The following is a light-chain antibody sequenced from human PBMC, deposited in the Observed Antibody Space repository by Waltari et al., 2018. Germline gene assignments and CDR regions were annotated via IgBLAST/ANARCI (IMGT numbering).Light chain of an antibody. J-gene: IGLJ2*01. V-gene: IGLV1-47*01. CDR2: RNN. Sequence: QSVLTQPPSASGTPGQRVTISCSGSSSNIGSNYVYWYQQLPGTAPKLLIYRNNQRPSGGRDRFSGSKSGTSASLAISGLRSDDEADYYCATWDDSLSGPVFGGGTKVTVL. CDR3: ATWDDSLSGPV. CDR1: SSNIGSNY.